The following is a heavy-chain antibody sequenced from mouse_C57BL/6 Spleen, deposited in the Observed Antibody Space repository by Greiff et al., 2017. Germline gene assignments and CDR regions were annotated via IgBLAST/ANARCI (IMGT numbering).Heavy chain of an antibody. V-gene: IGHV1-5*01. CDR3: TPQLTGTFRGFGY. D-gene: IGHD4-1*01. J-gene: IGHJ2*01. CDR2: IYPGNSDT. CDR1: GYTFTSYW. Sequence: VQLQQSGTVLARPGASVKMSCKTSGYTFTSYWMHWVKQRPGQGLEWIGAIYPGNSDTSYNQKFKGKAKLTAVTSASTAYMELSSLTNEDSAVYYCTPQLTGTFRGFGYWGQGTTLTVSS.